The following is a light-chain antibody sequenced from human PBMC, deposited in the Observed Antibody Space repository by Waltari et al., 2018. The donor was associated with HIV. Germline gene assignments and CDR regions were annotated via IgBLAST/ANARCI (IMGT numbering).Light chain of an antibody. CDR3: NSRDSSGNHWV. CDR1: SLRSYY. CDR2: GKN. Sequence: SSELTQDPAVSVALGQTVRITCKGDSLRSYYESWYQQKPGQAPVLVIYGKNNRPSGIPDRFSGSSSGNTASLTITGAQAEDEADYYCNSRDSSGNHWVFGGGTKLTVL. J-gene: IGLJ3*02. V-gene: IGLV3-19*01.